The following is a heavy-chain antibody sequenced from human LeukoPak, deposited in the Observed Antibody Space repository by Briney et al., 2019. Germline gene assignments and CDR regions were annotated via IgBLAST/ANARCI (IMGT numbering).Heavy chain of an antibody. V-gene: IGHV3-9*01. CDR1: GFTFDGYA. CDR3: ARGLGSNPLYYFDY. Sequence: PGGSLRLSCAASGFTFDGYAMHWVRQAPGKGLEWVSGISWDSGSIAYADSVKGRFTISRDNAKNSLYLQMNSLRAEDTAVYYCARGLGSNPLYYFDYWGQGTLVTVSS. CDR2: ISWDSGSI. J-gene: IGHJ4*02.